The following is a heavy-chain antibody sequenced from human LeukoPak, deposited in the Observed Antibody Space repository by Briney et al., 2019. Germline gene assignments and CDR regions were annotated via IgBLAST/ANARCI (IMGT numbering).Heavy chain of an antibody. J-gene: IGHJ5*02. CDR1: GYPLTELS. V-gene: IGHV1-24*01. Sequence: SVKVSCKVSGYPLTELSMHWVRQAPGKGLEWMGGFDPEDGETIYAQKFQGRVTMTEDTSTDTAYMELSSLRSEDTAVYYCATRFPMVVAAIARNNWFDPWGQGTLVTVSS. D-gene: IGHD2-15*01. CDR3: ATRFPMVVAAIARNNWFDP. CDR2: FDPEDGET.